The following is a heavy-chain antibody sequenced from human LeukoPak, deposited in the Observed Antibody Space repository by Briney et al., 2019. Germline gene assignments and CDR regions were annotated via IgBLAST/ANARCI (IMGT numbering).Heavy chain of an antibody. J-gene: IGHJ4*02. Sequence: AGGSLRLSCAASGFTFSNAWMSWVRQAPGKGLEWVGRIKSKTDGGTTDYAAPVKGRFTISRDDSKNTLYQQMNSLKTEDTAVYYCTTIFTAVTRPRDYWGQGTLVTVSS. V-gene: IGHV3-15*01. D-gene: IGHD4-23*01. CDR3: TTIFTAVTRPRDY. CDR1: GFTFSNAW. CDR2: IKSKTDGGTT.